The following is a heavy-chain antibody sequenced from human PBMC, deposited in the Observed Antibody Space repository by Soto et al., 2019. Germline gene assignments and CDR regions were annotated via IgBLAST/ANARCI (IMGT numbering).Heavy chain of an antibody. D-gene: IGHD5-12*01. J-gene: IGHJ3*02. Sequence: QVQLVESGGGVVQPGRSLRLSCAASGFTFSSYGMHWVRQAPGKGLEWVAVIWYDGSNKYYADSVKGRFIISRDNSKNTLHLQMNSLRAEDTAVYYCARVGADSGYDSEDAFDIWGQGTMVTVSS. V-gene: IGHV3-33*01. CDR2: IWYDGSNK. CDR3: ARVGADSGYDSEDAFDI. CDR1: GFTFSSYG.